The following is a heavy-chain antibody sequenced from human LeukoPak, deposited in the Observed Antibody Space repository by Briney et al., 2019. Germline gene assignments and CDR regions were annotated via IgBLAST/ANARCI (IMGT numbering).Heavy chain of an antibody. CDR1: GFTFSTYA. CDR3: TTATYSGYDFEERIDY. Sequence: PGGSLRLSCAASGFTFSTYARNWVRHTPGKGLEWVSSIVGSGADTYYADSVKGRFTISRDESKNTLYLQMNSLKTEATAVYYCTTATYSGYDFEERIDYWGQGTLVTVSS. V-gene: IGHV3-23*01. J-gene: IGHJ4*02. D-gene: IGHD5-12*01. CDR2: IVGSGADT.